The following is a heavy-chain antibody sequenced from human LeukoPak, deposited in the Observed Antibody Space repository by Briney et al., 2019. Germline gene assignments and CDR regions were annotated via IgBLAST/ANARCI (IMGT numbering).Heavy chain of an antibody. D-gene: IGHD6-13*01. V-gene: IGHV5-51*01. CDR2: IYPGDSDT. J-gene: IGHJ4*02. CDR3: ARTYSSSWGGYFDY. Sequence: GESLKISCKGSGYSFTNYWIGWVRQVPGKGLEWMGIIYPGDSDTRYSPSFQGQVTISADKSITTAYVQWSSLKASDTAIYYCARTYSSSWGGYFDYGGQGTLVTVSS. CDR1: GYSFTNYW.